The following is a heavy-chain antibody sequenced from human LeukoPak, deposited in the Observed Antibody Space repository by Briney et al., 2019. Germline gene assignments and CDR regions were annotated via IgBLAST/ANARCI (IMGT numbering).Heavy chain of an antibody. J-gene: IGHJ4*02. CDR1: GGSISSYY. V-gene: IGHV4-4*07. CDR2: IYTSGST. Sequence: SETLSLTCTVSGGSISSYYWSWIRQPAGKGLEWIGRIYTSGSTNYNPSLKSRVTMSVDTSKNQFSLKLSSVTAADTAVYYCARRGDCSSTSCYGGGYFDYWRQVTLVTVSS. CDR3: ARRGDCSSTSCYGGGYFDY. D-gene: IGHD2-2*01.